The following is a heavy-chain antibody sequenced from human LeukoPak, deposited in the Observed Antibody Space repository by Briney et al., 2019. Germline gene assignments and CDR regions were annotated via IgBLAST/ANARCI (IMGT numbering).Heavy chain of an antibody. Sequence: PGGSLRLSCAASSFTFHNYGMNWVRQAPGKGLEWVSTISGSGGSTFYADSVKGRFTISRDNSKDTVYLQMNSLRAEDTALYYCAKTSSWGAGRPTRFDHWGQGTLVTVSS. J-gene: IGHJ4*02. D-gene: IGHD6-6*01. V-gene: IGHV3-23*01. CDR1: SFTFHNYG. CDR3: AKTSSWGAGRPTRFDH. CDR2: ISGSGGST.